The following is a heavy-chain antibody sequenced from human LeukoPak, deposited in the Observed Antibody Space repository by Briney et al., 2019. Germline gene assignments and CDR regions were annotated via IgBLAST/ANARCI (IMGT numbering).Heavy chain of an antibody. D-gene: IGHD3-10*01. CDR2: INPNSGGT. V-gene: IGHV1-2*02. J-gene: IGHJ4*02. Sequence: PVASVKVSCKASGYTFTSYGISWVRQAPGQGLEWMGWINPNSGGTNYAQKFQGRVTMTRDTSISTAYMELSGLRSDDTAVYYCARVETKYYYGSGSREDFDYWGQGTLVTVSS. CDR1: GYTFTSYG. CDR3: ARVETKYYYGSGSREDFDY.